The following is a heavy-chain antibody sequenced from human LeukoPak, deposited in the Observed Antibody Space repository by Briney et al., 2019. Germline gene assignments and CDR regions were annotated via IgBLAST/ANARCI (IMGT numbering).Heavy chain of an antibody. CDR3: ISDLCGRHDQ. J-gene: IGHJ4*02. D-gene: IGHD1-1*01. V-gene: IGHV3-74*03. CDR2: VDENGGTI. Sequence: GGSLRLSCAASGFTFSSYWMRWVRHAPGKGLEWVSRVDENGGTIVYADSVKGRFSISRHNGKDTLCLQMNSLRDEDTAVYYSISDLCGRHDQGGRGNVVTVSS. CDR1: GFTFSSYW.